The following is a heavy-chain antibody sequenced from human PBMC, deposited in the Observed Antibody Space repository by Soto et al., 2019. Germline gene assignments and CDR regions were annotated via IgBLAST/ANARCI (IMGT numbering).Heavy chain of an antibody. CDR3: TRATPAAMRFPPRRGLQEFDY. Sequence: GGSLRLSCTASGFTFGDYAMSWFRQAPGKGLEWVGFIRSKAYGGTTEYAASVNGRFTISRDDSKSIAYLQMNSLKTEDTAVYYCTRATPAAMRFPPRRGLQEFDYWGQGTLVTVSS. D-gene: IGHD2-2*01. V-gene: IGHV3-49*03. CDR2: IRSKAYGGTT. CDR1: GFTFGDYA. J-gene: IGHJ4*02.